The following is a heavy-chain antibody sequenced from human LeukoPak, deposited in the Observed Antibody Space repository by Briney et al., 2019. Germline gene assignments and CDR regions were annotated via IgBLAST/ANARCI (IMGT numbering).Heavy chain of an antibody. CDR1: GFIFSNYG. CDR3: AKDANSGWSYLDY. CDR2: IRNDGSSE. J-gene: IGHJ4*02. Sequence: GGSLRLSCAASGFIFSNYGMHWVRQAPGKGLEWVAFIRNDGSSEYYADPVKGRFTISRDNSKNTLYLQMHSLRAEDTAVYYCAKDANSGWSYLDYWGQGTLVTVSS. V-gene: IGHV3-30*02. D-gene: IGHD6-19*01.